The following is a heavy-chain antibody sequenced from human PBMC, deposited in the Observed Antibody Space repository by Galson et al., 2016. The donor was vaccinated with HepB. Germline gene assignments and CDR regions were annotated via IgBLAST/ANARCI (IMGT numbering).Heavy chain of an antibody. Sequence: ETLSLTCAVSGGSVNTSNWWSWLRQSPEKGLEWIAEMYHSGSANYNGALESRVTISVDKSKNEVSLKLRSVTAADTAIYYCARHPYVWGRRNWVGFDIWGQGTVVTVSS. D-gene: IGHD3-16*01. CDR3: ARHPYVWGRRNWVGFDI. CDR1: GGSVNTSNW. CDR2: MYHSGSA. J-gene: IGHJ3*02. V-gene: IGHV4-4*02.